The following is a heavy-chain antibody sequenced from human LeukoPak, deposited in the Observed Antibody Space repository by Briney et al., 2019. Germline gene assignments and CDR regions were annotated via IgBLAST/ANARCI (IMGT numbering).Heavy chain of an antibody. D-gene: IGHD5-12*01. CDR3: ARYGKYSGYDFFDY. CDR1: GGSFSGYY. J-gene: IGHJ4*02. V-gene: IGHV4-34*01. Sequence: PSETLSLTCAVYGGSFSGYYWSWIPQPPGKGLEWIGEINHSGSTNYNPSLKSRVTISIDTSKSQAYLELSSVTAADTAVYYCARYGKYSGYDFFDYWGQGTLVIVSS. CDR2: INHSGST.